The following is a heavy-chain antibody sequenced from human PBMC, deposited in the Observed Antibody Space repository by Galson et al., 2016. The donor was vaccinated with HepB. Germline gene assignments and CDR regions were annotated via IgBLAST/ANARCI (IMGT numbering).Heavy chain of an antibody. D-gene: IGHD5-18*01. V-gene: IGHV1-18*04. CDR1: GYTFTTYG. CDR3: ARDTAMFTSCSDY. Sequence: SVKVSCKASGYTFTTYGITWVRQAPGQGLEWMGWISAYNGYTNYAQKLQGRVTMTTDTSTSTAYMELRSLRSDDTAVYYCARDTAMFTSCSDYWGQGTLVTVSS. CDR2: ISAYNGYT. J-gene: IGHJ4*02.